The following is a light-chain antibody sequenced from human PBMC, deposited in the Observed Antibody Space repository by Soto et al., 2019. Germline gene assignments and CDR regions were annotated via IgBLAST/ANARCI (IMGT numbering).Light chain of an antibody. Sequence: EIVMTQSPATLSVSPGERATLSCRASQSVSNNLAWYQHKPGQAPRLLIYGASPRATGIPARFSGSWFGTEFTLTISSLQSEDFAVYYCQEYNNWPPWTFGRGTKVEIK. V-gene: IGKV3-15*01. CDR2: GAS. J-gene: IGKJ1*01. CDR3: QEYNNWPPWT. CDR1: QSVSNN.